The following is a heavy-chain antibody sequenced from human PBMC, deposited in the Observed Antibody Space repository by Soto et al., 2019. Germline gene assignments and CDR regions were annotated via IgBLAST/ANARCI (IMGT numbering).Heavy chain of an antibody. CDR2: IYYSGST. CDR1: GVSISSYY. Sequence: QVQLQQSGPGLVKASETLSLTCTVSGVSISSYYWSWIRQPPGKGLEWIGYIYYSGSTNYNPSLTSRLTITVDTSKNQFSRKRSSVTAADTAVYYCARHEGQWLVGAFDYWGQGTLVTVSS. CDR3: ARHEGQWLVGAFDY. J-gene: IGHJ4*02. D-gene: IGHD6-19*01. V-gene: IGHV4-59*08.